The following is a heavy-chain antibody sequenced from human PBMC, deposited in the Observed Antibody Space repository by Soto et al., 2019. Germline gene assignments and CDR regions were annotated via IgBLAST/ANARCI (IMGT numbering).Heavy chain of an antibody. CDR3: VRDKPEYYDSSGSSHVGDVFDI. V-gene: IGHV1-3*01. CDR1: GYDFSRHG. CDR2: TNPGNGKT. Sequence: ASVKVSCKTSGYDFSRHGIQWVRQAPGQSLEWMGWTNPGNGKTKYSQKFQGRVTFTRDTSASTVYMELSGLTSEDTAVFYCVRDKPEYYDSSGSSHVGDVFDIWGQGTMVTVSS. D-gene: IGHD3-22*01. J-gene: IGHJ3*02.